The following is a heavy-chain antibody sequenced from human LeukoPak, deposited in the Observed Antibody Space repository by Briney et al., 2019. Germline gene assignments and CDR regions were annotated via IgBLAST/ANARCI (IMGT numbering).Heavy chain of an antibody. V-gene: IGHV3-7*01. J-gene: IGHJ4*02. D-gene: IGHD4-11*01. CDR1: EFEPTYFW. CDR3: ASHTKTTHDY. Sequence: GGSLRLSCVALEFEPTYFWMTWVRRAPGKGLEWVANINRDGSERFYLDSVRGRFTISRDNAKNSLYLQMNSLRAEDTAVYYCASHTKTTHDYWGQGTLVTVSS. CDR2: INRDGSER.